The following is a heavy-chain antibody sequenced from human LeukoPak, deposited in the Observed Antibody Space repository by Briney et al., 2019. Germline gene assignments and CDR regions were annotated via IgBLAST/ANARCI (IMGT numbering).Heavy chain of an antibody. CDR1: GFTFSSYW. CDR3: ASISSSWSGPGFDY. V-gene: IGHV3-7*01. CDR2: IKQDGSEK. D-gene: IGHD6-13*01. Sequence: PGGSLRLSCAASGFTFSSYWMSWVRQAPGKGLEWVANIKQDGSEKYYVDSVKGRFTISRDNAKNSLYLQMNSLRAEDTAVYYCASISSSWSGPGFDYWGQGTLVTVSS. J-gene: IGHJ4*02.